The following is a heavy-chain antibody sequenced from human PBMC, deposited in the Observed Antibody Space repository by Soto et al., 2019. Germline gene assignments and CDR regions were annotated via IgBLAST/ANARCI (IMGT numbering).Heavy chain of an antibody. V-gene: IGHV4-34*01. CDR1: SGSFSGYF. CDR2: ISHSGST. D-gene: IGHD3-16*01. J-gene: IGHJ2*01. Sequence: QVQLQQWGAGLLKPSETLSLTCADSSGSFSGYFWSWIRQSPGQGLEWVGEISHSGSTNYNPSLKIRIAISVDPSKNQCSLNLDSVTAAAAAVYYCVGGRGSDSAFRYFDLWGRGTLVTVSS. CDR3: VGGRGSDSAFRYFDL.